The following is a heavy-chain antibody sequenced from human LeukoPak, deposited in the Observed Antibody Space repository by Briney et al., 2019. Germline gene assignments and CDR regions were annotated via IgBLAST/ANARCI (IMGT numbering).Heavy chain of an antibody. Sequence: PSETLSLTCTVSGGSISSSSYYWGWIRQPPGKGLEWIGSIYYSGSTYYNPSLKSRVTISVDTSKNQFSLKLSSVTAADTAVYYCARPPGGPSRNGMDVWGQGTRSPSP. CDR3: ARPPGGPSRNGMDV. CDR1: GGSISSSSYY. CDR2: IYYSGST. D-gene: IGHD2-2*01. V-gene: IGHV4-39*01. J-gene: IGHJ6*02.